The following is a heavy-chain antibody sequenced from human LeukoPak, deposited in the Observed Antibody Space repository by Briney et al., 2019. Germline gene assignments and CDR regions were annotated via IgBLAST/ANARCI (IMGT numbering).Heavy chain of an antibody. CDR1: GGSISSGGYY. V-gene: IGHV4-30-2*01. Sequence: PSETLSLTCTVSGGSISSGGYYWSWIRQPPGKGLEWIGYIYHSGSTNYNPSLKSRVTISVDTSKNQFSLKLSSVTAADTAVYYCARGSPVRGECARSRAFDIWGQGTMVTVSS. D-gene: IGHD3-10*01. J-gene: IGHJ3*02. CDR2: IYHSGST. CDR3: ARGSPVRGECARSRAFDI.